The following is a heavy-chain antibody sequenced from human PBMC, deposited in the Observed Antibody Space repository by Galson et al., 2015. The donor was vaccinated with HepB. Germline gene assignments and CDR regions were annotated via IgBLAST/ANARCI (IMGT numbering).Heavy chain of an antibody. Sequence: SVKVSCKASGGTFSSYAISWVRQAPGQGLEWMGGIIPIFGTANYAQKFQGRVTITADESTSTAYMELSSLRSEDTAVYYCASVVQGVIKNYYYYYYMDVWGKGTTVTVSS. CDR3: ASVVQGVIKNYYYYYYMDV. D-gene: IGHD3-10*01. V-gene: IGHV1-69*13. CDR2: IIPIFGTA. CDR1: GGTFSSYA. J-gene: IGHJ6*03.